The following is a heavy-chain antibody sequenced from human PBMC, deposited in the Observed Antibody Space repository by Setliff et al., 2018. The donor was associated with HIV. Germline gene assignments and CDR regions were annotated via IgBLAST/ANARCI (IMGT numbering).Heavy chain of an antibody. CDR1: GFTFTTYA. Sequence: GGSLRLSCAASGFTFTTYAMHWVRQAPGKGLEWVAVISIYDGSEKYYADSVKGRFTISRDNSKNTLYLQMNSLRAGDTAVYYCTRELNGHTSSHYYFGLDVWGQGTTVTVSS. J-gene: IGHJ6*02. CDR3: TRELNGHTSSHYYFGLDV. CDR2: ISIYDGSEK. V-gene: IGHV3-30*04. D-gene: IGHD6-6*01.